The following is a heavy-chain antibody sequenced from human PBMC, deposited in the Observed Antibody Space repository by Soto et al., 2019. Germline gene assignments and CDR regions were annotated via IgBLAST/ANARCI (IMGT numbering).Heavy chain of an antibody. CDR1: GGSISSSNW. Sequence: PSETLSLTCAVSGGSISSSNWWSWVRQPPGKGLEWIGEIYHSGSTNYNPSLKSRVTISVDKSKTQFSLKLSSVTAADTAVYYCARVPGMVYATFDYWPQGTLVTVSS. D-gene: IGHD2-8*01. V-gene: IGHV4-4*02. CDR2: IYHSGST. J-gene: IGHJ4*02. CDR3: ARVPGMVYATFDY.